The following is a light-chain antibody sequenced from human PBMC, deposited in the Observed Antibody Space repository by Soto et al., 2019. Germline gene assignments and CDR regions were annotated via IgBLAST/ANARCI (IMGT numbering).Light chain of an antibody. CDR3: SSYTSPGV. J-gene: IGLJ1*01. V-gene: IGLV2-14*01. CDR2: DVS. CDR1: SSDVGGYNY. Sequence: QSVLTQPASVSGSPGQSITISCTETSSDVGGYNYVSWYQQHPGKAPKLMIYDVSNRPSGVSNRFSGSKSGNTASLTISGLQAEDEADYYCSSYTSPGVFGTGTKVTVL.